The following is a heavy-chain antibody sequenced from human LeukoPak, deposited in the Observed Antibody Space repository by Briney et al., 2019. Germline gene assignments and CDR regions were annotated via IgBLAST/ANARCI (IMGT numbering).Heavy chain of an antibody. CDR3: ANEVRPNDY. CDR2: IDISGGST. CDR1: GFSFSSHA. Sequence: GGSLRLSCAASGFSFSSHAMCWVRQAPGKGLEWVSSIDISGGSTYYADSVQGRFTISRDNSKNTLYLQMDSLRAEDTALYYCANEVRPNDYWGQGTLVTVSS. V-gene: IGHV3-23*01. J-gene: IGHJ4*02. D-gene: IGHD1-1*01.